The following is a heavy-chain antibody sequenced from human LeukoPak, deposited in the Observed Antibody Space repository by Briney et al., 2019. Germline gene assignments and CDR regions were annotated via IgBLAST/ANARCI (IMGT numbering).Heavy chain of an antibody. CDR3: ARDTSSSWWGDY. V-gene: IGHV1-46*01. Sequence: ASVKVSCKASGFIFTSYYMHWVRQAPGQGLEWMGIINPSGGSTSYAQKFQGRVTMTRDTSTSTVYMELSSLRSEDTAVYYCARDTSSSWWGDYWGQGTLVTVSS. D-gene: IGHD6-13*01. CDR2: INPSGGST. CDR1: GFIFTSYY. J-gene: IGHJ4*02.